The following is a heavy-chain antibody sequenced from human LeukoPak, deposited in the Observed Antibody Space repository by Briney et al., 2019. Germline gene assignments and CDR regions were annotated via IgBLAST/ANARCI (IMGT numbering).Heavy chain of an antibody. CDR1: GYTFTGYY. Sequence: ASVKVSCKASGYTFTGYYMRWVRQAPGQGLEWMGWINPNSGGTNYAQKFQGRVTMTRDTSISTAYMELSRLRSDDTAVYYCARGGSSGVYYYYYYMDVWGKGTTVTVSS. D-gene: IGHD6-13*01. CDR3: ARGGSSGVYYYYYYMDV. V-gene: IGHV1-2*02. J-gene: IGHJ6*03. CDR2: INPNSGGT.